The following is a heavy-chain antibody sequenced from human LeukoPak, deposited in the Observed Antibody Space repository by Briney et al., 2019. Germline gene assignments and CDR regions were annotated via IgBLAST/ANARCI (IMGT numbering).Heavy chain of an antibody. D-gene: IGHD3-3*01. CDR1: GYSFTSYW. J-gene: IGHJ4*02. CDR3: ARLYYDFWSGYFDSFDY. CDR2: IYPGDSDT. V-gene: IGHV5-51*01. Sequence: GESLKISCKGSGYSFTSYWIGWVRQMPGKGLEWMGIIYPGDSDTRYSPSLQGQVTISADKSISTAYLQWSSLKASDTAMYYCARLYYDFWSGYFDSFDYWGQGTLVTVSS.